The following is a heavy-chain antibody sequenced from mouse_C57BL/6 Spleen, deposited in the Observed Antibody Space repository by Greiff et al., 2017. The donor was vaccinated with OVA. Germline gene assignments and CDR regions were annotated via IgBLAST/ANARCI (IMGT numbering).Heavy chain of an antibody. V-gene: IGHV2-2*01. J-gene: IGHJ4*01. CDR1: GFSLTSYG. CDR3: ARNPFPLLEGYAMDY. D-gene: IGHD1-2*01. Sequence: VHLVESGPGLVQPSQSLSITCTVSGFSLTSYGVHWVRQSPGKGLEWLGVIWSGGSTDYNAAFISRLSISKDNSKSQVFFKMNSLQADDTAIYYCARNPFPLLEGYAMDYGGQGTSVTGSS. CDR2: IWSGGST.